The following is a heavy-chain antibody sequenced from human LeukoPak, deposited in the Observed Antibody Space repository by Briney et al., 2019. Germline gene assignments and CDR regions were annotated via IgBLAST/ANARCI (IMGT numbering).Heavy chain of an antibody. V-gene: IGHV3-23*01. CDR2: ISGSGGST. CDR3: AKGWYSSSSAMSWFDP. J-gene: IGHJ5*02. CDR1: GFTFSDYA. D-gene: IGHD6-6*01. Sequence: PGGSLRLSCAASGFTFSDYAMSWVRQAAGKGLEWVSSISGSGGSTYYADSVKGRFTISRDNSKNTLYLQMNSLRAEDTAVYYCAKGWYSSSSAMSWFDPWGQGALVTVSS.